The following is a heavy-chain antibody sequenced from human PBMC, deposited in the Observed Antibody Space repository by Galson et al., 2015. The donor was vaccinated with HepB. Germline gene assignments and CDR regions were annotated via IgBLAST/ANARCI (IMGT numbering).Heavy chain of an antibody. CDR1: GFSLSTSGMR. J-gene: IGHJ4*02. CDR2: IDWADNK. CDR3: ARQTITADGTVFFDY. V-gene: IGHV2-70D*14. Sequence: PALVKPTQTLTLTCTFSGFSLSTSGMRVSWIRQPPGKALEWLARIDWADNKVYSTSLKTRLTISKDTSKYQVVLTMTNVGPVDTATYYCARQTITADGTVFFDYWGQGTLVTVSS. D-gene: IGHD6-13*01.